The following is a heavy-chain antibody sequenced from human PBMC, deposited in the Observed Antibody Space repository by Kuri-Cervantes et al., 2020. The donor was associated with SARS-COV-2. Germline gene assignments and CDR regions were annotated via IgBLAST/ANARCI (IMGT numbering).Heavy chain of an antibody. Sequence: LKISCAASGFTFDDYAINWVREALGQGLEWVSLITWDGGSTYYADSVKGRFTNSRDNSKNSLYLQMNSLRTEDTALYYCEKEGPGGEFHWGQGTLVTVSS. CDR1: GFTFDDYA. D-gene: IGHD3-10*01. J-gene: IGHJ4*02. CDR3: EKEGPGGEFH. CDR2: ITWDGGST. V-gene: IGHV3-43*01.